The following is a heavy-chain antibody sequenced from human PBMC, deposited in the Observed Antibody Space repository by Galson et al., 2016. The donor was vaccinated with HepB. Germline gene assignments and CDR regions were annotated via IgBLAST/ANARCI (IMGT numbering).Heavy chain of an antibody. CDR3: ARGGESSRLSYCYYGMDV. V-gene: IGHV2-70*11. Sequence: PALVKPTQTLTLTCTFSGFSLTTTGMCVSWIRQPPGKALEWLARIDWDDDKYYSTSLKTRLTISKDTSKNQVVLTMTNMDPVDTATYYCARGGESSRLSYCYYGMDVWGQGTTVTVSS. D-gene: IGHD3-16*01. CDR1: GFSLTTTGMC. CDR2: IDWDDDK. J-gene: IGHJ6*02.